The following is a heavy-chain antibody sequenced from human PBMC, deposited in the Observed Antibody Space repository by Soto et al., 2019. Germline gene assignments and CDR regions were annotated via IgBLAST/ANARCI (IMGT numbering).Heavy chain of an antibody. V-gene: IGHV3-23*01. Sequence: GGSLRRSCAAPGFTFSSYAMIWVRQAPGKGLEWVSAISGGGGSTYYADSVKGRFTISRDNAKNTLYLQMNSLRAEDTAVYYCASLAVAGTGDAFDIWGQGTMVTVSS. D-gene: IGHD6-19*01. J-gene: IGHJ3*02. CDR3: ASLAVAGTGDAFDI. CDR2: ISGGGGST. CDR1: GFTFSSYA.